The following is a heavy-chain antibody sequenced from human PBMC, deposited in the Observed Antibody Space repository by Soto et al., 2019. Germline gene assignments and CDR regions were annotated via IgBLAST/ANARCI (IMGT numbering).Heavy chain of an antibody. CDR1: NGSISTYY. J-gene: IGHJ5*02. V-gene: IGHV4-59*01. CDR3: VRDYLLTGFDT. D-gene: IGHD3-9*01. Sequence: QVQLQESGPRLIQPSETLSLTCSVSNGSISTYYWTWVRQPPGKGLEWIGYVYYSGSTNYNPSLKRRVAMSIDTSKNQFSLELKSVTAADTATYYCVRDYLLTGFDTWGQGTLVTVSA. CDR2: VYYSGST.